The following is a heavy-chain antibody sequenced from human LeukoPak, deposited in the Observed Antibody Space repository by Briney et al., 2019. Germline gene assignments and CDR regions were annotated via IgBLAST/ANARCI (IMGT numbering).Heavy chain of an antibody. CDR2: IIPIFGTA. Sequence: SVKVSCKASGGTFSSYAISWVRQVPGQGLEWMGGIIPIFGTANYAQKFQGRVTITADESTSTAYMELSSLRSEDTAVYYCARDRPRTYYYDSKGAFDIWGQGTMVTVSS. D-gene: IGHD3-22*01. J-gene: IGHJ3*02. CDR3: ARDRPRTYYYDSKGAFDI. V-gene: IGHV1-69*13. CDR1: GGTFSSYA.